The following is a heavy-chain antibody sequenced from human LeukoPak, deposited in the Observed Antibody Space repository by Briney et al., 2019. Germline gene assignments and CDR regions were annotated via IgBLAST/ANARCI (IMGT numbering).Heavy chain of an antibody. CDR1: GLTFSGYY. CDR2: INHSGST. D-gene: IGHD5-24*01. V-gene: IGHV4-34*08. Sequence: PSETLSLTCSVYGLTFSGYYWSWLRQPPGRGLEWIGEINHSGSTNYNPSLKSGVTISVATSKTQFSQKMSSMSAADAAVYYCAGLEGKEMATSDYWGQGPLVTVSS. CDR3: AGLEGKEMATSDY. J-gene: IGHJ4*02.